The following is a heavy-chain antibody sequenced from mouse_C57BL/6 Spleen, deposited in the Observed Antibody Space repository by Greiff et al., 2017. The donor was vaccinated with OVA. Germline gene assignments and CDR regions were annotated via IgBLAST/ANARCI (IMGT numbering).Heavy chain of an antibody. V-gene: IGHV1-52*01. J-gene: IGHJ2*01. CDR1: GYTFTSYW. D-gene: IGHD2-1*01. CDR2: IDPSDSET. Sequence: QVQLQQPGAELVRPGSSVKLSCKASGYTFTSYWMHWVKQRPIQGLEWIGNIDPSDSETHYNQKFKDKATLTVDKSSSTAYMQLSSLTSEDSAVYYCARGGKPYYFDYWGQGTTLTVSS. CDR3: ARGGKPYYFDY.